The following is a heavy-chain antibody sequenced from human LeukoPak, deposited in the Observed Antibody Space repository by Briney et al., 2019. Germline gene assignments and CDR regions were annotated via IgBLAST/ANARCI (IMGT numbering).Heavy chain of an antibody. J-gene: IGHJ6*04. CDR3: ARDRRYCSGSTCYNYYYGMDV. V-gene: IGHV3-48*03. CDR2: ISSSGSTI. CDR1: GFTFSRYE. Sequence: PGGSLRLSCAASGFTFSRYEMNWVRQAPGKGLEWVSYISSSGSTIYYADSVKGRFTISRDNAKNSVYLQMNSLRAEDTAVYYCARDRRYCSGSTCYNYYYGMDVWGKGTTVTVSS. D-gene: IGHD2-15*01.